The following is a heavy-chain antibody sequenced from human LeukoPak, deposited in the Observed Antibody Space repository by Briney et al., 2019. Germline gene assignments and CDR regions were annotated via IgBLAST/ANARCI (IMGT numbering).Heavy chain of an antibody. CDR2: ISSSSSYI. V-gene: IGHV3-21*01. D-gene: IGHD5-18*01. J-gene: IGHJ4*02. Sequence: PGGSLRLSCAASGFTFSSYAMSWVRQAPGKGLEWVSSISSSSSYIYYADSVKGRFTISRDNAKNSLYLQMNSLRAEDTAVYYCARAILKGYSSHTNTAMVPDYWGQGTLVTVSS. CDR3: ARAILKGYSSHTNTAMVPDY. CDR1: GFTFSSYA.